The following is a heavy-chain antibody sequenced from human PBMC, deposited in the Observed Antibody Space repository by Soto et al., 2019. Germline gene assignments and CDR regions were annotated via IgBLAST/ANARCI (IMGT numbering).Heavy chain of an antibody. J-gene: IGHJ4*02. D-gene: IGHD5-12*01. CDR1: GCSIISYS. CDR3: AREGNLGRWLQPLDF. V-gene: IGHV4-59*01. Sequence: SETLSLTCPVSGCSIISYSWSWIRQPPGKGLEWIGYINYNGNTKYNPSLKSRVTMSVDTSKNQFSLKLISVTAADTAKYFCAREGNLGRWLQPLDFWGQGTLVTVS. CDR2: INYNGNT.